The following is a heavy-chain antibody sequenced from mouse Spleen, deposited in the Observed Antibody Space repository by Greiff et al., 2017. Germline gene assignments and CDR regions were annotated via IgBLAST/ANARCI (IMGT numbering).Heavy chain of an antibody. CDR2: IYPGSGST. Sequence: QVQLKQPGAELVKPGASVKMSCKASGYTFTSYWITWVKQRPGQGLEWIGDIYPGSGSTNYNEKFKSKATLTVDTSSSTAYMQLSSLTSEDSAVYYCARVYDGYYEFAFDYWGQGTTLTVSS. V-gene: IGHV1-55*01. J-gene: IGHJ2*01. CDR3: ARVYDGYYEFAFDY. CDR1: GYTFTSYW. D-gene: IGHD2-3*01.